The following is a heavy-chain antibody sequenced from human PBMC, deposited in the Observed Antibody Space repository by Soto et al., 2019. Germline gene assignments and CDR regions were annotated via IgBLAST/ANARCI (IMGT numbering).Heavy chain of an antibody. CDR2: IYPGDSDT. V-gene: IGHV5-51*01. J-gene: IGHJ5*01. Sequence: GESLKISCKGSGYSFTSYWIGWVRQMPGKGLEWMGIIYPGDSDTRYSPSFQGQVTISADKSTSTAYLQWCSLKASDTAMYYCARYSDCSSTSCYPGGWFDPWGQGTLFTISS. CDR1: GYSFTSYW. CDR3: ARYSDCSSTSCYPGGWFDP. D-gene: IGHD2-2*01.